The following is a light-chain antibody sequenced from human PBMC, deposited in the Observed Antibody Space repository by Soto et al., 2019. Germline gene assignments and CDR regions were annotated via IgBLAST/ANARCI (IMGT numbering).Light chain of an antibody. CDR3: RQYGSSPSYT. V-gene: IGKV3-20*01. CDR1: QSVSSSSY. Sequence: EIVLTQSPGTLSLSPGERATLSYRASQSVSSSSYLAWYQQKPGQAPRLLIYGASSRATGIPDRFSGSGSATDFTLTISRLEPEDFAVYYCRQYGSSPSYTFGQGTKLEIK. CDR2: GAS. J-gene: IGKJ2*01.